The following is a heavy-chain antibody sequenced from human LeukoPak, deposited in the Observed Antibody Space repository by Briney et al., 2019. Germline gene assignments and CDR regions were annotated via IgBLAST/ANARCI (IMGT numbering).Heavy chain of an antibody. D-gene: IGHD3-22*01. V-gene: IGHV1-2*02. CDR2: INPNSGGT. CDR1: GYTFTAYY. J-gene: IGHJ4*02. CDR3: ARGSSGYFQYYFDY. Sequence: GASVKVSCKASGYTFTAYYMHWVRQAPGQGLEWMGWINPNSGGTNYAQKFQDRVTMTRDTSISTAYMELSRPRSDDTAVYYCARGSSGYFQYYFDYWGQGTLVTVSS.